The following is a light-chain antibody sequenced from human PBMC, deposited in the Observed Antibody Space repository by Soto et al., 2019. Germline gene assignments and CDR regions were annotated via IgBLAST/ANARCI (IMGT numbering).Light chain of an antibody. Sequence: QSALTQPDSVSGSPGQSITISCTGTSSDVGNYIFVSWYRQHPGKAPKLMIYDINNRPSGVSNRFSGSKSGNTASLTISGLQAEDEADYYCVSYTTSASYVFGTGTKLTVL. CDR1: SSDVGNYIF. J-gene: IGLJ1*01. CDR2: DIN. V-gene: IGLV2-14*01. CDR3: VSYTTSASYV.